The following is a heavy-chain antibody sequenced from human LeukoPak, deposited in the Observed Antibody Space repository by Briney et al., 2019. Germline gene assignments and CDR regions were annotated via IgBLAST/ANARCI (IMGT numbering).Heavy chain of an antibody. CDR1: GGSFSGYY. J-gene: IGHJ4*02. V-gene: IGHV4-34*01. CDR3: ARGLNCSSTSCYLDY. Sequence: SETLSLTCAVYGGSFSGYYWSWIRQPPGKGLEWLGEINHSGSTNYNPSLKSRVTISVDTSKNQFSLKLSSVTAADTAVYYCARGLNCSSTSCYLDYWGQGTLVTVSS. CDR2: INHSGST. D-gene: IGHD2-2*01.